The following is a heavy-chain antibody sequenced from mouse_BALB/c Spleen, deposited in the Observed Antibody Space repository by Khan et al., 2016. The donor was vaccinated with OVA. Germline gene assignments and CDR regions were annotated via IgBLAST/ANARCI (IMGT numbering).Heavy chain of an antibody. Sequence: QVQLKQSGPGLVAPSQSLSITCTISGFSLTNYGIHWVRQPPGKGLEWLVVIWSDGSTNYNSALKSRLTISKDNSKNQIFLKMDSLQTDDTAMYFGARQPYYHYNIMDYWGQGTSVTVSS. V-gene: IGHV2-6-1*01. CDR1: GFSLTNYG. CDR3: ARQPYYHYNIMDY. CDR2: IWSDGST. D-gene: IGHD2-10*01. J-gene: IGHJ4*01.